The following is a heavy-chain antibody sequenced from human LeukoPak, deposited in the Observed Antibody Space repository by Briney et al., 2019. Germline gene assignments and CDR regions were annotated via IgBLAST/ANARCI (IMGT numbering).Heavy chain of an antibody. D-gene: IGHD3-3*01. Sequence: PSETLSLTCSVSGGSIRGYYWSWFRQPPGKALEWIGYISNIGSTKYSPSLRSRVTISGDTSKNQFSLKLASVTAADTAVYYCARASPSGPFDYWGQGTQVTVSS. CDR1: GGSIRGYY. CDR2: ISNIGST. J-gene: IGHJ4*02. V-gene: IGHV4-4*08. CDR3: ARASPSGPFDY.